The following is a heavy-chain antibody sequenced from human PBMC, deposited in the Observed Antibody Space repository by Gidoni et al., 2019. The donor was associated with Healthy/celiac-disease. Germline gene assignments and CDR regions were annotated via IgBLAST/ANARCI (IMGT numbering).Heavy chain of an antibody. Sequence: QVQLQESGPGLVKPSGTLSPTCAVSGGSISSSNWWSWGRQPPGKGLAWIGEIYHSGSTNYNPSLKSRVTISVDKSKNQFSLKLSSVTAADTAVYYCARFEAGGAIDDAFDIWGQGTMVTVSS. J-gene: IGHJ3*02. D-gene: IGHD2-8*02. CDR3: ARFEAGGAIDDAFDI. CDR2: IYHSGST. V-gene: IGHV4-4*02. CDR1: GGSISSSNW.